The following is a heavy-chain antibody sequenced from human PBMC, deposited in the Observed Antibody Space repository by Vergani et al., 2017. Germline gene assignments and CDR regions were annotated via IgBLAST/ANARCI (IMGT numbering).Heavy chain of an antibody. V-gene: IGHV3-13*01. J-gene: IGHJ4*02. D-gene: IGHD2-2*02. Sequence: EVQLVESGGGLVQPGGSLRLSCAASGFTFSSYDMHWVRQATGKGLEWVSAIGTAGDTYYPGSVKGRFTISRENAKNSVYLQMNSLRAGDTAVYYCARGLPLNXYCSSTSCYTRGYYFDYWGQGTLVTVSS. CDR1: GFTFSSYD. CDR2: IGTAGDT. CDR3: ARGLPLNXYCSSTSCYTRGYYFDY.